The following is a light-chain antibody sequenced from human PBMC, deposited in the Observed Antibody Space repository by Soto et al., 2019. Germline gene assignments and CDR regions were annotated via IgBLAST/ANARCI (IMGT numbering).Light chain of an antibody. J-gene: IGKJ5*01. Sequence: DIQRTQSPSSVSASVGARATITCRSSEDISTWLAWYQQKPWKAHKLLIYAASSLQSGVPSRFSGSGSGTDFTLTISSLQPEDFATYYCQHDDSFPIITFGQGTRVDIK. CDR2: AAS. CDR3: QHDDSFPIIT. CDR1: EDISTW. V-gene: IGKV1-12*01.